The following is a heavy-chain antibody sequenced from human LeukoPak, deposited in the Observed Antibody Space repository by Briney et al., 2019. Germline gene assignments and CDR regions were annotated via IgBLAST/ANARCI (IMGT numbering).Heavy chain of an antibody. V-gene: IGHV3-21*01. CDR3: TRDAYNFNDFDY. CDR1: GFTFSSYS. J-gene: IGHJ4*02. D-gene: IGHD5-24*01. CDR2: ISSSSSYI. Sequence: PGGSLRLSCAASGFTFSSYSMNWVRQAPGKGLEWVSSISSSSSYIYYADSVKGRFTISRDNSKNTLYLQIDSLRLEDTAIYYCTRDAYNFNDFDYWGQGTLVTVSS.